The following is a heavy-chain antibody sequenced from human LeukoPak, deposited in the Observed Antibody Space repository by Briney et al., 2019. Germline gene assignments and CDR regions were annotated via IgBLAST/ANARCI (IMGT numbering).Heavy chain of an antibody. CDR3: ASYTAGGGGLDY. J-gene: IGHJ4*02. D-gene: IGHD5-18*01. CDR1: GGSFSGYY. Sequence: PSETLSLTCAVYGGSFSGYYWSWIRQPPGKGLEWIGEINHSGSTNYNPSLKSRVTISVDTSKNQFSLKLSSVTAADTAVYYCASYTAGGGGLDYWGQGTLVTVSS. V-gene: IGHV4-34*01. CDR2: INHSGST.